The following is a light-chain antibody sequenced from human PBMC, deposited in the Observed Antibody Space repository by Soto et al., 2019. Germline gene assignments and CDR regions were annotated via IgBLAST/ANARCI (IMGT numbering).Light chain of an antibody. CDR3: QKYNSAPRA. CDR1: QGISNY. J-gene: IGKJ1*01. Sequence: DIQMTQSPSSLSASVGDRVTITCRASQGISNYLAWYQQKPGKGPKLLIYAASTLQSGVPSRLSVSGAGTDFTLTISSLQPEDVATYYCQKYNSAPRAFGQGTKVDIK. V-gene: IGKV1-27*01. CDR2: AAS.